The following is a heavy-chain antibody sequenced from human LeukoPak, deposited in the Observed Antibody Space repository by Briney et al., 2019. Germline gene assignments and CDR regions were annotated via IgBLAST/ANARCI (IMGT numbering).Heavy chain of an antibody. V-gene: IGHV3-9*01. Sequence: GGSLRLSCAASGFTFYDYAMHWVRQAPGKGLEGVSGISWNSGSIGYADSVKGRFTIPRDNAKNSLYLQMNSLRAEDTALYYCAKDNKVVGYYYYYMDVWGKGTTVTVSS. CDR1: GFTFYDYA. J-gene: IGHJ6*03. CDR3: AKDNKVVGYYYYYMDV. CDR2: ISWNSGSI. D-gene: IGHD2-15*01.